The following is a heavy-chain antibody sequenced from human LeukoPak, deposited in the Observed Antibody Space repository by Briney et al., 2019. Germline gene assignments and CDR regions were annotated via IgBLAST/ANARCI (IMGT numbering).Heavy chain of an antibody. D-gene: IGHD3-10*01. Sequence: PSETLSLTCAVSGGSISSDGYAWSWIPQPPGKGLEWIGYMYHSGSTFYNPSLKSRVTMSLDRSKDQFSLRLSSVTAADTAVYYCARGDFVLLGVGFEYWGQGALVTVSS. J-gene: IGHJ4*02. CDR3: ARGDFVLLGVGFEY. CDR1: GGSISSDGYA. V-gene: IGHV4-30-2*01. CDR2: MYHSGST.